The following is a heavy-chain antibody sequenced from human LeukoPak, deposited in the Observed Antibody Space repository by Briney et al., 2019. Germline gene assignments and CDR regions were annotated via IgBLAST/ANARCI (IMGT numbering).Heavy chain of an antibody. CDR2: FDPEDGET. V-gene: IGHV1-24*01. CDR3: ALGYCSSTSCYMSTVWFDP. J-gene: IGHJ5*02. Sequence: ASVKVSCKASGYTFTSYGISWVRQAPGQGLEWMGGFDPEDGETIYAQKFQGRVTMTEDTSTDTAYMELSSLRSEDTAVYYCALGYCSSTSCYMSTVWFDPWGQGTLVTVSS. CDR1: GYTFTSYG. D-gene: IGHD2-2*02.